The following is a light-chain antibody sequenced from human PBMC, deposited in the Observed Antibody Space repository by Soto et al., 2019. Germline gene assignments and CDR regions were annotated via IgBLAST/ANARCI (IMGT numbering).Light chain of an antibody. J-gene: IGLJ2*01. CDR2: DVS. CDR3: SSYTSNSALVV. Sequence: QSALTQPASVSGSPGQSITISCTGTSSDVGGYNYVSWYQQHPGKAPKLMIYDVSNRPSGVSNRFSGSKSGNTASLTISGLQAEDEADYYCSSYTSNSALVVFGGVTKLTVL. CDR1: SSDVGGYNY. V-gene: IGLV2-14*01.